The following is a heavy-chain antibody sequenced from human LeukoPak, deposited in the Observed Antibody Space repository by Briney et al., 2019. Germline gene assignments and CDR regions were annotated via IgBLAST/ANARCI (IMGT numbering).Heavy chain of an antibody. D-gene: IGHD2-2*01. V-gene: IGHV1-69*04. CDR2: IIPILGIA. CDR3: ARGSSTRGPYYYGMDV. Sequence: ASVKVSCKASGGTFSSYAISWVRQAPGQGLGWMGRIIPILGIANYAQKFQGRVTITADKSTSTAYMELSSLRSEDTAVYYCARGSSTRGPYYYGMDVWGQGTTVTVSS. CDR1: GGTFSSYA. J-gene: IGHJ6*02.